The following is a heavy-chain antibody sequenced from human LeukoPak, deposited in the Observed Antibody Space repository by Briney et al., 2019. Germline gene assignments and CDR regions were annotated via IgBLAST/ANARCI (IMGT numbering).Heavy chain of an antibody. CDR3: ARDPGRHYFDY. J-gene: IGHJ4*02. V-gene: IGHV3-23*01. Sequence: GGSLRLSCAASGFTFSSYAMNWVRQAPGKGLEWVSGISGSGISTYYADSVKGRFTVSRDNSKNTLYLQMNGLRAEDTAVYFCARDPGRHYFDYWGQGTLVTVSS. CDR2: ISGSGIST. CDR1: GFTFSSYA.